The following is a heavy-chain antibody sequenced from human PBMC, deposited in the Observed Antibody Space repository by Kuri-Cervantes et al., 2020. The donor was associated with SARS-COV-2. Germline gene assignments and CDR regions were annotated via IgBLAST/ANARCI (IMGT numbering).Heavy chain of an antibody. CDR2: IYYSGST. CDR1: GGSISSYY. D-gene: IGHD6-19*01. J-gene: IGHJ6*03. CDR3: ARGTYSSGWYPHYYMDV. Sequence: SETLSLTCTVSGGSISSYYWSWIRQPPGKGLEWIGYIYYSGSTNYNPSLKSRVTISVDTSKNQFSLKLSSVTAADTAVYYCARGTYSSGWYPHYYMDVWGKGNTGNVSS. V-gene: IGHV4-59*12.